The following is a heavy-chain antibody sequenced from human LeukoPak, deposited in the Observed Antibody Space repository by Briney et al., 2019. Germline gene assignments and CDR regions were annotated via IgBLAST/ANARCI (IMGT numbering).Heavy chain of an antibody. CDR1: GYSISSGYY. Sequence: SSETLSLTCTVSGYSISSGYYWGWIRQPPGQGLEWIGSIYHSGSTYYNPSLKSRVTISVDTSKNQFSLKLNSVTAADTAVYYCARVVAAAGNNWFDPWGQGTLVTVSS. CDR3: ARVVAAAGNNWFDP. J-gene: IGHJ5*02. V-gene: IGHV4-38-2*02. CDR2: IYHSGST. D-gene: IGHD6-25*01.